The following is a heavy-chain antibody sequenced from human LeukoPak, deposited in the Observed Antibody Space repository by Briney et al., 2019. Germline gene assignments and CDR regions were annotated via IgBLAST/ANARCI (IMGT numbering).Heavy chain of an antibody. D-gene: IGHD2-2*01. J-gene: IGHJ5*02. CDR2: INHSGST. CDR1: GGSFSGYY. Sequence: SETLSLTCAVYGGSFSGYYWSWIRQPPGKGLEWIGEINHSGSTNYNPSLKSRVTISVDTSKNQFSLKLGSVTAADTAVYYCARARRYCSSTSCYFNWFDPWGQGTLVTVSS. V-gene: IGHV4-34*01. CDR3: ARARRYCSSTSCYFNWFDP.